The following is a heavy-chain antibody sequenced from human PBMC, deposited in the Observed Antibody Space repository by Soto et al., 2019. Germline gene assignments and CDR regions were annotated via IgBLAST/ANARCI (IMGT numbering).Heavy chain of an antibody. V-gene: IGHV1-69*01. CDR3: ARSHGSSTSLEIYYYYYYGMDV. CDR1: RGTFSSYA. D-gene: IGHD2-2*01. Sequence: QVQLVQSGAEVKKPGSSVKVSCKASRGTFSSYAISWVRQAPGQGLEWMGGIIPISETTNYAQKFQGRVTITADESKSTAYMELSSLRSEDTAVYYCARSHGSSTSLEIYYYYYYGMDVWGQGTTVTVSS. J-gene: IGHJ6*02. CDR2: IIPISETT.